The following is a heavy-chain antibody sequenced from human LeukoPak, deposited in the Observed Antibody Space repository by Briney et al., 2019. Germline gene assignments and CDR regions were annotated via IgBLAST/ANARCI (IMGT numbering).Heavy chain of an antibody. CDR3: ARGRSITLLRGVAMSDGFDI. CDR2: TDTSGNYI. V-gene: IGHV3-21*01. Sequence: GESLRLYCAASGFTFSNYGMNWVRQAPGKGLEWVSITDTSGNYIYYVDSVKGRFTISRDNAKNLVFLQMNGLRAEDTAVYYCARGRSITLLRGVAMSDGFDIWGQGAMVAVSS. CDR1: GFTFSNYG. D-gene: IGHD3-10*01. J-gene: IGHJ3*02.